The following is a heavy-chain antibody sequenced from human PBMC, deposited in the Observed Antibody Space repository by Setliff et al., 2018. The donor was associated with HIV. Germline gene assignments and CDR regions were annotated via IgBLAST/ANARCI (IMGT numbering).Heavy chain of an antibody. CDR3: ARVLTAVDGTNF. J-gene: IGHJ4*02. CDR1: GYTFTNFA. D-gene: IGHD6-19*01. CDR2: ISAYNDDT. Sequence: ASVKVSCKASGYTFTNFAISWVRQDPGQGLEWMGWISAYNDDTNYAPKFQGRVTMTTDTSTSTAYMEQRTLRSDDTAVYYCARVLTAVDGTNFWGQGTLVTVSS. V-gene: IGHV1-18*01.